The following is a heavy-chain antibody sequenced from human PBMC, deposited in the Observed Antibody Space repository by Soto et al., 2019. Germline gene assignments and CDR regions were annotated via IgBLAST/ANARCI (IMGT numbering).Heavy chain of an antibody. CDR2: IIPILGIA. D-gene: IGHD2-15*01. CDR3: ARDLGTGKWWLFHY. Sequence: QVQLVQSGAEVKETGSSVRVSCKASGGTFSSYTISWVRQAPGQGLEWMGRIIPILGIANYAQKFQGRVTITADKSTSTAYMELSSLRSEDTAVYYCARDLGTGKWWLFHYWGQGTLVTVSS. J-gene: IGHJ4*02. CDR1: GGTFSSYT. V-gene: IGHV1-69*08.